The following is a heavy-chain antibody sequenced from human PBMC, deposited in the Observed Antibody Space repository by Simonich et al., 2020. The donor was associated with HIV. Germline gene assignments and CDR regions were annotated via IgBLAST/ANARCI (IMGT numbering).Heavy chain of an antibody. J-gene: IGHJ4*02. D-gene: IGHD4-17*01. CDR3: ARRHPTTVTTPYFDY. V-gene: IGHV4-34*01. CDR2: INHSGST. Sequence: QVQLQQWGAGLLKPSETLSLTCAVYVGSFSGYYWSWIHQPPGKGLGCIGEINHSGSTNYNPSLKSRVTISVDTSKNQFSLELSSVTAADTAVYYCARRHPTTVTTPYFDYWGQGTLVTVSS. CDR1: VGSFSGYY.